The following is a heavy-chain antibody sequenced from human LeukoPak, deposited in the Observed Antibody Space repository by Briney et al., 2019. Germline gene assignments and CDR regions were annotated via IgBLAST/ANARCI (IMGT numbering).Heavy chain of an antibody. V-gene: IGHV3-30*04. J-gene: IGHJ5*02. Sequence: GGSLRLSCAASGFTFSSYAMHWVRQAPGKGLEWVAVISYDGSNKYYADSVKGRFTISRDNSKNTLYLQMNSLRAEDTAAYYCARPAHPWGQGTLVTVSS. D-gene: IGHD2-2*01. CDR1: GFTFSSYA. CDR3: ARPAHP. CDR2: ISYDGSNK.